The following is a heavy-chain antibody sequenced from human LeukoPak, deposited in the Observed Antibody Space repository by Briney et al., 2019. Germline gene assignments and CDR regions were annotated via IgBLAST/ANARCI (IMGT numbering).Heavy chain of an antibody. Sequence: PSETLSLTCAVSGGSISVYYWSWIRQPPGKGLEWIGYIYYSGSTKYNPPLKSRVTISVDTSKNQFSLRLSSVTAADTAMYYCAREKYGGSNDYWGQGTLVTVSS. D-gene: IGHD1-26*01. CDR3: AREKYGGSNDY. V-gene: IGHV4-59*01. CDR2: IYYSGST. CDR1: GGSISVYY. J-gene: IGHJ4*02.